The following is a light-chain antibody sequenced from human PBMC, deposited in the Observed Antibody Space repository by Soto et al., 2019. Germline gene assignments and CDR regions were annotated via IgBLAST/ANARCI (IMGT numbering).Light chain of an antibody. CDR1: NSNNGAGFG. CDR3: QSFDINVLALI. V-gene: IGLV1-40*01. CDR2: NNT. J-gene: IGLJ2*01. Sequence: QAVVTQPPSVSGAPGQRVTISCTGSNSNNGAGFGVQWYQQFPRTAPRLLIYNNTNRPSGVPDRFSASKSGTSASLAITGLRAEDEADYYCQSFDINVLALIFGVGTKLTVL.